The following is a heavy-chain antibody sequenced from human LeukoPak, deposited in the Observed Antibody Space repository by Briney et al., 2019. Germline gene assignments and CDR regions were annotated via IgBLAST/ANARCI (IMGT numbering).Heavy chain of an antibody. CDR1: GFTFSSYW. V-gene: IGHV3-7*01. CDR2: IKQDGSEK. D-gene: IGHD6-13*01. Sequence: GGSLRLSCAASGFTFSSYWMSWVRQAPGKGLEWAANIKQDGSEKYYVDSVKGRFTISRDNAKNSLYLQMNSLRAEDTAVYYCARGAARYYFDYWGQGTLVTVSS. J-gene: IGHJ4*02. CDR3: ARGAARYYFDY.